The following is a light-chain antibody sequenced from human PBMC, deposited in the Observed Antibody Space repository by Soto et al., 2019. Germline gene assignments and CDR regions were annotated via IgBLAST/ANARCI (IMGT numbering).Light chain of an antibody. CDR3: SSYTTSSTLDV. CDR1: SSDVGGYNY. V-gene: IGLV2-14*01. CDR2: EIS. J-gene: IGLJ1*01. Sequence: QSALTQPASVSGSPGQSITISCTGASSDVGGYNYVSWYQQHPDKAPKLMIYEISNRPSGVSNRFSGSKSGNTASLTISGLQAEDEADYYCSSYTTSSTLDVFGTGTMVTVL.